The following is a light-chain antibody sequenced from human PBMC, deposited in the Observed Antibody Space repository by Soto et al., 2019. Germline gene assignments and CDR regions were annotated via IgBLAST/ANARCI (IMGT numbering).Light chain of an antibody. Sequence: IVMKQSPATLSVSPGERAALSCTASQSVSTNLAWYQHTPGQAPRVLIYNVSTRATAIPARFSGSGSGTDFTLTLSSLEPEDFAVYDCQQYTNWPRITFSQGTRLEIK. V-gene: IGKV3-15*01. CDR3: QQYTNWPRIT. CDR2: NVS. CDR1: QSVSTN. J-gene: IGKJ5*01.